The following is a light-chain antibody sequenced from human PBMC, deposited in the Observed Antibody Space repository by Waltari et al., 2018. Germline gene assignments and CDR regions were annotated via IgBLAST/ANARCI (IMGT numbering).Light chain of an antibody. V-gene: IGLV2-23*02. CDR2: HVD. CDR3: CSYAGNKWL. Sequence: QSALTQPASVSGSPGQSITLSCPGSTGDVGRLNLVSWSQQHPGKAPHLIISHVDDRPSGVSYRFSASKSGHTASLTISGLQPEDEADYYCCSYAGNKWLFGGGTKVTVL. J-gene: IGLJ3*02. CDR1: TGDVGRLNL.